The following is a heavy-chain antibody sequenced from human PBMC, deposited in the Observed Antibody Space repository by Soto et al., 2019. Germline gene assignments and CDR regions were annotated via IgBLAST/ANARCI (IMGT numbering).Heavy chain of an antibody. CDR2: IYYSGST. CDR1: GGSISSGDYY. D-gene: IGHD3-16*01. J-gene: IGHJ4*02. CDR3: ARDKGGGYNPSFRHYFDY. Sequence: QVQLQESGPGLVKPSQTLSLTCTVSGGSISSGDYYWSWIRQPPGKGLEWIGYIYYSGSTYYNPSLKSRVTISVDTSKNQFSLKLSSVTAADTAVYYCARDKGGGYNPSFRHYFDYWGQGTLVTVSS. V-gene: IGHV4-30-4*01.